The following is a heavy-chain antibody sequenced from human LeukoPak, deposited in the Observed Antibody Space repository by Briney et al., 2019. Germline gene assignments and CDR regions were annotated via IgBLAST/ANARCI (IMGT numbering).Heavy chain of an antibody. Sequence: GGSLRLSCAAPGFTFSSYGMHWVRQAPGKGLEWVAFIRYDGSNKYYADSVKGRFTISRDNSKNTLFLQMNSLRAEDTAVYYCAKDPRARSGSYYDYWGQGTLVTVSS. CDR2: IRYDGSNK. CDR1: GFTFSSYG. J-gene: IGHJ4*02. V-gene: IGHV3-30*02. D-gene: IGHD1-26*01. CDR3: AKDPRARSGSYYDY.